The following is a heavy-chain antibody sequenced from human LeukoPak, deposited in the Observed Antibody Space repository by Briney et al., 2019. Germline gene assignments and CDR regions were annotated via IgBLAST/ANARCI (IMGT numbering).Heavy chain of an antibody. V-gene: IGHV3-73*01. CDR1: GFTFSGSA. Sequence: PGGSLKLSCAASGFTFSGSAMHWVRQASGKGLEWVGRIRSKANSYATAYAASVKGRFTISRDDSKNTAYLQMNSLKTEDTAVYYCAKGPVSAIVGATTLDYWGQGTLVTVSS. D-gene: IGHD1-26*01. CDR2: IRSKANSYAT. J-gene: IGHJ4*02. CDR3: AKGPVSAIVGATTLDY.